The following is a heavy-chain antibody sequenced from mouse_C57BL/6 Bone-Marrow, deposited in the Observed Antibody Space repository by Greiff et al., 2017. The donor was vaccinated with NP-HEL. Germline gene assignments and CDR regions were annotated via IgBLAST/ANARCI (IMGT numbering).Heavy chain of an antibody. V-gene: IGHV1-72*01. Sequence: QVQLQQPGAELVKPGASVKLSCKASGYTFTSYWMHWVKQRPGRGLEWIGRIDPNSGGTKYNEKFKSKATLTVDKSSSTAYMQLSSLTSDDSAVYYCARDYDYGSSYVWYCDVWGTGTTVTVSS. CDR3: ARDYDYGSSYVWYCDV. CDR1: GYTFTSYW. D-gene: IGHD1-1*01. J-gene: IGHJ1*03. CDR2: IDPNSGGT.